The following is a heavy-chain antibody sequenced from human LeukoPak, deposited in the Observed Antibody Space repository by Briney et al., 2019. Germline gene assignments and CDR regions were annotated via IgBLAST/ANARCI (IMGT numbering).Heavy chain of an antibody. CDR3: ARLSRTIFGVVTHYCFDY. D-gene: IGHD3-3*01. V-gene: IGHV4-4*02. Sequence: SGTLSLTCAVSGGSITSSNWWSWVRQPPGKGLEWIGEIYHSGSTNYNPSLKSRVTMSVDNSKNQFSLKLTSVTAADTAVYYCARLSRTIFGVVTHYCFDYWGQGTLVTVSS. CDR1: GGSITSSNW. CDR2: IYHSGST. J-gene: IGHJ4*02.